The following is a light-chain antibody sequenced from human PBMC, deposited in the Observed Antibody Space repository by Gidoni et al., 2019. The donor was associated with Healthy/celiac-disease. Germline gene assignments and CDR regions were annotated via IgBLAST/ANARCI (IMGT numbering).Light chain of an antibody. CDR2: QDN. Sequence: SYELTQPPAVSVSPGQTASITCSGDRLGDKYACWYQQKPGQSPVRVISQDNKRPSGIPERFSGSNSGNTATLTISGTQAIEEADYYFQAWDSSTVFGGWTKLTVL. CDR1: RLGDKY. V-gene: IGLV3-1*01. CDR3: QAWDSSTV. J-gene: IGLJ2*01.